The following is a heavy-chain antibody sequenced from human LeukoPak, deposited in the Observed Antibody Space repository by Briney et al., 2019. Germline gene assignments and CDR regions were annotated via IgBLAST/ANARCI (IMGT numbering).Heavy chain of an antibody. CDR3: ARGNIVVDY. CDR1: GGSISSSSYY. Sequence: SETLSLTCTGSGGSISSSSYYWGWIRQPPGKGLEWIGSIYYSGSTYYNPSLKSRVTISVDTSKNQFSLKLSSVTAADTAVYYCARGNIVVDYWGQGTLVTVSS. J-gene: IGHJ4*02. V-gene: IGHV4-39*01. D-gene: IGHD2-15*01. CDR2: IYYSGST.